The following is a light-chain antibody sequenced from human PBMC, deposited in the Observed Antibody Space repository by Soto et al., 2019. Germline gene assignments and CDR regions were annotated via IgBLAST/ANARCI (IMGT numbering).Light chain of an antibody. CDR2: SNN. CDR3: AAWDDSLNGWV. J-gene: IGLJ3*02. V-gene: IGLV1-44*01. Sequence: QSVLTQPPSASGTPGQTVTISCSGSSSNIGSNAVNWYQQFPQTAPKLLIYSNNQQPSGVPDRFSGSKSGTSASLAISGLQSEDEADYSCAAWDDSLNGWVFGGGTQLNVL. CDR1: SSNIGSNA.